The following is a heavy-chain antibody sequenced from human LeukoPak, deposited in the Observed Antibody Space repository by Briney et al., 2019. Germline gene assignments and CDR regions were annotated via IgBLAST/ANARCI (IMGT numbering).Heavy chain of an antibody. V-gene: IGHV3-30-3*01. Sequence: GRSLRLSCAASGFTFSSYAMHWVRQAPGKGLEWVAVISYDGSNKYYADSVKGRFTISRDNSKNTLYLQMNSLRAEDTAVYYCARAMRRANPLDSWGLGTWVTVS. CDR3: ARAMRRANPLDS. CDR2: ISYDGSNK. CDR1: GFTFSSYA. D-gene: IGHD1-26*01. J-gene: IGHJ4*02.